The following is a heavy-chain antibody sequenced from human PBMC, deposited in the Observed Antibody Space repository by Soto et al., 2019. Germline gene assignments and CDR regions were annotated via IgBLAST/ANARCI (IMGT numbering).Heavy chain of an antibody. CDR1: GGTFSSHS. CDR3: ARGRRIVVVPAARDYYYYGMDV. D-gene: IGHD2-2*01. J-gene: IGHJ6*02. V-gene: IGHV1-69*13. Sequence: SVKVSCKSSGGTFSSHSISWVRQAPGQGLEWMGGIIPIFGTANYAQKFQGRVTITADESTSTAYMELSSLRSEDTAVYYCARGRRIVVVPAARDYYYYGMDVWGQGTTVTVS. CDR2: IIPIFGTA.